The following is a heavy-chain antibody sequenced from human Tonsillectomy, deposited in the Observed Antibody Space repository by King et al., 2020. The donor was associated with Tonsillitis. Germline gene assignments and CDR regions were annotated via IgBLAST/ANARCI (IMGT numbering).Heavy chain of an antibody. CDR2: ISYVGSFE. J-gene: IGHJ4*02. Sequence: VQLVESGGGVVQPGRSLRLSCVASGFTLSTFGMYWVRQTPGKGLEWVAVISYVGSFESYSDSVKGRFAISRDISKTTLYLQMNSLRADDTAVYYCARDALGRYFDFWGQGTLVTVSS. CDR1: GFTLSTFG. D-gene: IGHD7-27*01. V-gene: IGHV3-33*01. CDR3: ARDALGRYFDF.